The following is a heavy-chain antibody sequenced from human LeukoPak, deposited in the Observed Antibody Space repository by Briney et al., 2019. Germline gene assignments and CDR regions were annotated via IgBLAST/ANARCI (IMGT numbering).Heavy chain of an antibody. Sequence: GGSLRLSCAASGFTFSSYGMHWVRQAPGKGLEWVAVISYDGSNKYYADSVKGRFTISRDNTKSTLYLQMNSLRAEDTAVYYCAKDGHPSRGYSSGPDYWGQGTLVTVSS. CDR2: ISYDGSNK. J-gene: IGHJ4*02. V-gene: IGHV3-30*18. D-gene: IGHD6-19*01. CDR3: AKDGHPSRGYSSGPDY. CDR1: GFTFSSYG.